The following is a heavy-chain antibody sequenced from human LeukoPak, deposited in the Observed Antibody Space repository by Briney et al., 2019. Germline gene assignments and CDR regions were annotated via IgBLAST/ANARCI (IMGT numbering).Heavy chain of an antibody. Sequence: SEYLYLTCAVSGGSFSGYYWRWIRQHPGKGQEWIGEINHSGSTNYNPSLNSRVTISVDTYKNQFSLKLSSVTAADTAVYYCARASYSSGSNWFDPWGQGTLVTVSS. CDR3: ARASYSSGSNWFDP. CDR1: GGSFSGYY. CDR2: INHSGST. D-gene: IGHD6-19*01. J-gene: IGHJ5*02. V-gene: IGHV4-34*01.